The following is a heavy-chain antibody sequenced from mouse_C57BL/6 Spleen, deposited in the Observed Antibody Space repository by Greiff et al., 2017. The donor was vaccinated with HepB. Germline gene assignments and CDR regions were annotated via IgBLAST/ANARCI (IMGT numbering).Heavy chain of an antibody. CDR1: GYTFTSYW. V-gene: IGHV1-50*01. D-gene: IGHD2-3*01. CDR2: IDPSDSYT. J-gene: IGHJ2*01. CDR3: ARSPWLLRDFDY. Sequence: VQLQQSGAELVKPGASVKLSCKASGYTFTSYWMQWVKQRPGQGLEWIGEIDPSDSYTNYNQKFKGKATLTVDTSSSTAYMQLSSLTSEDSAVYYCARSPWLLRDFDYWGQGTTLTVSS.